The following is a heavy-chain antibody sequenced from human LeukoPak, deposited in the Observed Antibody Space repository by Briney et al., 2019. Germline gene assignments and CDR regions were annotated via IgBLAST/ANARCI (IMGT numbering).Heavy chain of an antibody. CDR2: IYTSGST. D-gene: IGHD3-10*01. V-gene: IGHV4-4*07. Sequence: SETLSLTCTVSGGSISNYYWSWIRQPAGKGLEWIGRIYTSGSTNYNPSLKSRVTMSVDTSKNQFSLKLSSVTAADTAVYYCAREVFGEGDYYGSGSPRYGMDVWGQGTTVTVSS. CDR3: AREVFGEGDYYGSGSPRYGMDV. CDR1: GGSISNYY. J-gene: IGHJ6*02.